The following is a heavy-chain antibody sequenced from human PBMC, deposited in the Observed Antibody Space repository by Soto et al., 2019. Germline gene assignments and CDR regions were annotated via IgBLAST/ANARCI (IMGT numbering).Heavy chain of an antibody. J-gene: IGHJ4*02. CDR2: IYYSGST. CDR1: GGSISSGGYY. CDR3: ARVHLTYYYDSSGYLNFAY. D-gene: IGHD3-22*01. Sequence: QVQLQESGPGLVKPSQTLSLTCTVSGGSISSGGYYWSWIRQHPGKGLEWIGYIYYSGSTYYNPSLKSRVTISVDTSKNQFSLKLSSVTAADTAVYYCARVHLTYYYDSSGYLNFAYWGQGTLVTVSS. V-gene: IGHV4-31*03.